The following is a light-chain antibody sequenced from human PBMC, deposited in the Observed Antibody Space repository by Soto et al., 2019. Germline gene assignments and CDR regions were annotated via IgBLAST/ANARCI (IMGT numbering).Light chain of an antibody. J-gene: IGKJ1*01. CDR2: DAS. Sequence: EIVLTQSPATLSLSPGERATLTCWASQSVSSYLAWYQQKPGQAPRLLIYDASNRATGIPARFSGSRSGTDFTLTISSLEPEDFAVYYCQQRSNWWTFGQWTKVDIK. CDR1: QSVSSY. CDR3: QQRSNWWT. V-gene: IGKV3-11*01.